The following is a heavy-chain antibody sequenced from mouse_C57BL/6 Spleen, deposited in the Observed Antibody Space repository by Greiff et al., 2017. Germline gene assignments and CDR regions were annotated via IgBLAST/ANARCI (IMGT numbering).Heavy chain of an antibody. J-gene: IGHJ4*01. CDR1: GFTFSDYG. D-gene: IGHD1-1*01. V-gene: IGHV5-17*01. CDR2: ISSGSSTI. Sequence: EVQLKESGGGLVKPGGSLKLSCAASGFTFSDYGMHWVRQAPEKGLEWVAYISSGSSTIYYADTVKGRFTISRDNAKNTLFLQMTSLRSEDTAMYYCARGSRHYYAMDYWGQGTSVTVSS. CDR3: ARGSRHYYAMDY.